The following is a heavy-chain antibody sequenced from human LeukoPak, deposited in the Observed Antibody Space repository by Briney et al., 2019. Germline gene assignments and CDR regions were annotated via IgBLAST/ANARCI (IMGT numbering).Heavy chain of an antibody. CDR2: IKQDGSEK. J-gene: IGHJ4*02. CDR1: GFTFSSYW. V-gene: IGHV3-7*03. Sequence: GGSLRLSCAASGFTFSSYWMSWVRQAPGKGLEWVANIKQDGSEKYYVDSVKGRFTISRDNSKNTLYLQMNSLRAEDTAIYYCAKTYSGWYLIDYWGQGTLVTVSS. D-gene: IGHD6-19*01. CDR3: AKTYSGWYLIDY.